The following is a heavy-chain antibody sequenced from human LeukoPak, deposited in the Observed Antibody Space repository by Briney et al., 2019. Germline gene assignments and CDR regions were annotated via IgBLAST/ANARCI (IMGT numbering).Heavy chain of an antibody. CDR2: IYSGGST. J-gene: IGHJ4*02. CDR3: ARAVLGYCSSTSCSGG. Sequence: GGSLRLSCAASGFTVSSNYMSWVRQAPGKGLEWVSVIYSGGSTCYADSVKGRFTISRDNSKNTLYPQMNSLRAEDTAVYYCARAVLGYCSSTSCSGGWGQGTLVTVSS. V-gene: IGHV3-66*01. CDR1: GFTVSSNY. D-gene: IGHD2-2*01.